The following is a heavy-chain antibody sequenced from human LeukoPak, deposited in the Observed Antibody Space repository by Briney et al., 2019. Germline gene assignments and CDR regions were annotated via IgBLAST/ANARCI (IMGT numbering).Heavy chain of an antibody. D-gene: IGHD1-7*01. V-gene: IGHV4-59*01. CDR3: ARGSRELYYFDY. Sequence: SETLSLTCTVSGGSISSFYWSWIRQPPGKGLEWIGYISYSGTTNYNPSLKSRVTISVDTSKNQFSLKLTSVTAADTAVYYCARGSRELYYFDYWGQGTLVTVSS. CDR2: ISYSGTT. J-gene: IGHJ4*02. CDR1: GGSISSFY.